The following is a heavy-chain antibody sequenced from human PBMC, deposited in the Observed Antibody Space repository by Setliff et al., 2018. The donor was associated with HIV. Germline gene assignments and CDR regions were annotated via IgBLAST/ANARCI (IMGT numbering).Heavy chain of an antibody. V-gene: IGHV5-51*01. CDR2: IYPGDSGT. D-gene: IGHD6-13*01. CDR3: ARFFGYSSSWPSAGY. Sequence: PGESLKISCKGSGYSFTTYWIGWVRQMPGKGLEWMGIIYPGDSGTRYNPSFQGQVTISADKSISTAYLHWSSLKASDPAMYYCARFFGYSSSWPSAGYWGQGTLVTVSS. J-gene: IGHJ4*02. CDR1: GYSFTTYW.